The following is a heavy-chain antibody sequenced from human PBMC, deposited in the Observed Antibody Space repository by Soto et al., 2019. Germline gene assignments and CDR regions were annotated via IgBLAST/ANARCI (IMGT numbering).Heavy chain of an antibody. Sequence: GALALPFPGPGCPISRYLRSLNPPPPRKGLEWIGYIYYSGSTNYNPSLKSRVTISVDTQMNQFSLQLSSVTVADTAVYYCAGGGSIVVATRRLMDVWGKGTTVTVSS. D-gene: IGHD3-22*01. CDR3: AGGGSIVVATRRLMDV. J-gene: IGHJ6*03. CDR2: IYYSGST. CDR1: GCPISRYL. V-gene: IGHV4-59*03.